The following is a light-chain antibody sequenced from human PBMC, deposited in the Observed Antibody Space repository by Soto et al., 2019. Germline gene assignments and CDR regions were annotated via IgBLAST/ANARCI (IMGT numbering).Light chain of an antibody. CDR1: QDISNW. CDR2: ASS. CDR3: QQANNFPYT. Sequence: DIQMTQSPSSVSASVGDRVTITCRASQDISNWLAWYQQKPGKAPQLLIYASSTLQSGVPSRFSGSGSGTDFTLTISRLQPEDFATYYCQQANNFPYTFGQVTKLEIK. V-gene: IGKV1D-12*01. J-gene: IGKJ2*01.